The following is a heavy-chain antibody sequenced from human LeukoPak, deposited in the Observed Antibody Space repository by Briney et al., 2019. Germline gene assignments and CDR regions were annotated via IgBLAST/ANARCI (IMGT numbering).Heavy chain of an antibody. CDR3: ARDPKLAVAVSRIPPNDAFDI. V-gene: IGHV1-46*01. J-gene: IGHJ3*02. D-gene: IGHD6-19*01. CDR2: INPSGGST. Sequence: GASVKVSCKASGYTFTSYYMHWVRQAPGQGLEWMGIINPSGGSTSYAQKFQGRVTMTRDMSTSTVYMELSSLRSEDTAVYYCARDPKLAVAVSRIPPNDAFDIWGQGTMVTVSS. CDR1: GYTFTSYY.